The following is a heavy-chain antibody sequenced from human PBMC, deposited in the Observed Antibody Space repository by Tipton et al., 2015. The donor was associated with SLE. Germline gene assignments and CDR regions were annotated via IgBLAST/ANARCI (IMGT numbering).Heavy chain of an antibody. D-gene: IGHD3-9*01. CDR1: GGSFSGYY. V-gene: IGHV4-34*01. CDR3: ARDRHYDILTGYSDNAFDI. Sequence: LRLSCAVYGGSFSGYYWSWIRQPPGKGLEWIGEINHSGSTNYNPSLKSRVTISVDTSKNQFSLKLSSVTAADTAVYYCARDRHYDILTGYSDNAFDIWGQGTMVTVSS. CDR2: INHSGST. J-gene: IGHJ3*02.